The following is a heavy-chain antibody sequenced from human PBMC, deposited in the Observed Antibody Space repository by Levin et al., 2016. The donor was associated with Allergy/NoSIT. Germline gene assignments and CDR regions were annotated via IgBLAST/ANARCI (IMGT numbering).Heavy chain of an antibody. CDR3: ARLVGYCSTTSCSFES. Sequence: SETLSLTCSVSGGSVTNYAWAWIRQTPGKGLEWIGYIYASGNTHYNPSLNSRVTISVETSKNQFFLNLTPVTAADTAVYYCARLVGYCSTTSCSFESWGQGTLVIVSS. V-gene: IGHV4-4*08. J-gene: IGHJ4*02. D-gene: IGHD2-2*01. CDR1: GGSVTNYA. CDR2: IYASGNT.